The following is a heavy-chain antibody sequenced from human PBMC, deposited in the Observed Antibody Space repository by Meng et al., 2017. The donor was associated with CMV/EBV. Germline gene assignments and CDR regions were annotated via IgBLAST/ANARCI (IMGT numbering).Heavy chain of an antibody. J-gene: IGHJ5*02. CDR2: ISYDGSNK. CDR3: ARERRDISWFDP. V-gene: IGHV3-30*04. CDR1: GFTFSSYA. D-gene: IGHD2-15*01. Sequence: GESLKISCAASGFTFSSYAMHWVRQAPGKGLEWVAVISYDGSNKYYADSVKGRFTISRDNSKNTLYLQMNSLRAEDTAVDYCARERRDISWFDPWGQGTLVTVSS.